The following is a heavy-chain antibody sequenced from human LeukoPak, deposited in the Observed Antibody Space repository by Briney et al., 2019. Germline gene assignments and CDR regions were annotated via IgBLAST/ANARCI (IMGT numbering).Heavy chain of an antibody. V-gene: IGHV4-59*08. J-gene: IGHJ5*02. Sequence: SETLSLTCTVSGGSISSYYWSWIRQPPGKGLEWIGYIYYSGSTNYNPSLKSRVTISVDTSKNQFSLKLSSVTAADTAVYYCARHSVVVVPAATNWFDPWGQGTLVTASS. D-gene: IGHD2-2*01. CDR2: IYYSGST. CDR1: GGSISSYY. CDR3: ARHSVVVVPAATNWFDP.